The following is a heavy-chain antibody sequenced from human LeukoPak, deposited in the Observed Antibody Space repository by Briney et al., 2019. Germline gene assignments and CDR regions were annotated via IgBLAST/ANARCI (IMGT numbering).Heavy chain of an antibody. Sequence: GGSLRLSCAASGFNFSATYMTWIRQAPGKGLEWVSYISNRGIIINYADSVKGRFTISRDDAKSSLYLHMNNLRTEDTALYYCASGGDYVGIAATFRYWGQGSLVTASS. CDR2: ISNRGIII. CDR3: ASGGDYVGIAATFRY. J-gene: IGHJ4*02. V-gene: IGHV3-11*01. CDR1: GFNFSATY. D-gene: IGHD4-23*01.